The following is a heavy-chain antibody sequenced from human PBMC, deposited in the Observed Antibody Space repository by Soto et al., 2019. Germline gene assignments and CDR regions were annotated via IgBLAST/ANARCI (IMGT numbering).Heavy chain of an antibody. J-gene: IGHJ6*02. CDR1: GGTFSSYA. Sequence: QVQLVQSGAEVKKPGSSVTVSCKASGGTFSSYAISWVRQAPGQGLEWMGGIIPIFGTANYAQKFQGRVTITADESTSTAYMELSSLRAEDTAVYYCARDRGPRGGDGMDVWGQGTTVTVSS. CDR2: IIPIFGTA. V-gene: IGHV1-69*01. CDR3: ARDRGPRGGDGMDV. D-gene: IGHD2-21*01.